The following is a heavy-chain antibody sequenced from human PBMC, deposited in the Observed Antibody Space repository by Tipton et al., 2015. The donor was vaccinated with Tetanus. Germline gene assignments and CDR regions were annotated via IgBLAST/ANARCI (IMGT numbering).Heavy chain of an antibody. V-gene: IGHV5-51*01. CDR2: IYPDDSDT. J-gene: IGHJ2*01. CDR1: GYTSTRYW. D-gene: IGHD7-27*01. Sequence: VQLVQSGAEVKKPGESLKISCKGSGYTSTRYWIGWVRQMPGKGLEWMGIIYPDDSDTKYSPSFQGQVTISIDKSITTAYLQWSSLKASDTAMYYCARRLGPYTGDQVWHFDLWGRGALVTVSS. CDR3: ARRLGPYTGDQVWHFDL.